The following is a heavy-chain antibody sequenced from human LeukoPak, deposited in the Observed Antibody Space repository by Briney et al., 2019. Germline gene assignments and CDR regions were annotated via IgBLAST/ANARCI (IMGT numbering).Heavy chain of an antibody. CDR3: ARFGDFWSGYYSYGRSYYYYYMDV. J-gene: IGHJ6*03. V-gene: IGHV4-59*12. CDR1: GGSISSYY. Sequence: SETLSLTCTVSGGSISSYYWSWIRQPPGKGLEWIGYIYYSGSTNYNPSLKSRVTISVDTSKNQFSLKLNSVTAADTAVYYCARFGDFWSGYYSYGRSYYYYYMDVWGKGTTVTVSS. D-gene: IGHD3-3*01. CDR2: IYYSGST.